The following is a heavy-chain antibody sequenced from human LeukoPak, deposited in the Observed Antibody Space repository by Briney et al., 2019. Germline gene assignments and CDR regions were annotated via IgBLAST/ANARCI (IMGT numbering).Heavy chain of an antibody. V-gene: IGHV3-48*04. Sequence: PSGGSLRLSCAASGFTFSSYSMNWVRQAPGKGLEWVSYISSSGSTIYYADSVKGRFTISRDNAKNSLYLQMNSLRAEDTAVYYCARAQTDMYYDFWSGYYPVFDPWGQGTLVTVSS. CDR3: ARAQTDMYYDFWSGYYPVFDP. J-gene: IGHJ5*02. CDR2: ISSSGSTI. D-gene: IGHD3-3*01. CDR1: GFTFSSYS.